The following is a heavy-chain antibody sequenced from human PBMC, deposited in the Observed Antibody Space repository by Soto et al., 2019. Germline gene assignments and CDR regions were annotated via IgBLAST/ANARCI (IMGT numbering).Heavy chain of an antibody. CDR3: AKESSAWAFTEY. Sequence: SETLSLTSTVSGGSISGYYWNWIRQPAGKGLEWIGRVHRSGSTNYNPSLKSRVTMSVDTSKSQFSLKVTSVTAADTAVYYCAKESSAWAFTEYWGQGTLVTVSS. D-gene: IGHD6-19*01. V-gene: IGHV4-4*07. CDR1: GGSISGYY. CDR2: VHRSGST. J-gene: IGHJ4*02.